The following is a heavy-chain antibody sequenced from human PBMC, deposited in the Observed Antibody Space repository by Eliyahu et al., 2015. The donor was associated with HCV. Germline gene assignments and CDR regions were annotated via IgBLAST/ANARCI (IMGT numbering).Heavy chain of an antibody. V-gene: IGHV4-39*01. J-gene: IGHJ4*02. D-gene: IGHD3-22*01. CDR1: GASISSXIYF. Sequence: QLQLQESGPGLVKPSETLSLTXTVSGASISSXIYFWGXXRQXPGKXLXWIGSINYSGSTYYNXSLXSRVTISVDTSKNQFFLRLSSVTAADTAVFYCARHGWGGYYDSSGPDNYWGQGTLVTVSS. CDR2: INYSGST. CDR3: ARHGWGGYYDSSGPDNY.